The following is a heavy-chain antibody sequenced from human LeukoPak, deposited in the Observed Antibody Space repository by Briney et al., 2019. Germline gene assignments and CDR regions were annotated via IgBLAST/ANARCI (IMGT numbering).Heavy chain of an antibody. CDR3: ASGLIAVAGTGWDFDY. CDR1: GGSFSGYY. CDR2: INHSGST. J-gene: IGHJ4*02. D-gene: IGHD6-19*01. V-gene: IGHV4-34*01. Sequence: SETLSLTCAVYGGSFSGYYWSWIRQPPGKGLEWIGEINHSGSTNYNPSFTSRVTISVDTSKNQFSLKLCSVTAADTAVYYCASGLIAVAGTGWDFDYWGQGTLVTVSS.